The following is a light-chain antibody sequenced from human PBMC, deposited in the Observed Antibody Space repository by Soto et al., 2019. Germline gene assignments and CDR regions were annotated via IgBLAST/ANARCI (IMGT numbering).Light chain of an antibody. Sequence: QPALTQPPSVSGAPGQRVTISCTGSSSNIGADFDVHWYQHLPGTAPKLLISHNNNRPSGVPDRFSGSKSGTSASLAITGLQADDEAVYYCQSRDSSLSSSWVFGVGTKVTVL. V-gene: IGLV1-40*01. J-gene: IGLJ3*02. CDR3: QSRDSSLSSSWV. CDR1: SSNIGADFD. CDR2: HNN.